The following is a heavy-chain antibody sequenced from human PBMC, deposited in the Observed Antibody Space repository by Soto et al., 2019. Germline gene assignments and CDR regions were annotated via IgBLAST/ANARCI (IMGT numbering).Heavy chain of an antibody. CDR3: ARQSVLLATVTTDYYMDV. CDR1: GRSISSYY. Sequence: SETLSLTCTVAGRSISSYYLSWLRKPPGKGLEWIGYIYYSGSTNYNPSLKSRVTISVDTSKNQFSLKLSSVTAADTAVYYCARQSVLLATVTTDYYMDVWGKGTTVTVSS. D-gene: IGHD4-4*01. V-gene: IGHV4-59*08. CDR2: IYYSGST. J-gene: IGHJ6*03.